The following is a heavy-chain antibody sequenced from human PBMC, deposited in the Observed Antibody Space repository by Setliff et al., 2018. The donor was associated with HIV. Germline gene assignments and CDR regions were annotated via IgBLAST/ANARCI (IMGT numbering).Heavy chain of an antibody. J-gene: IGHJ6*04. D-gene: IGHD2-21*02. CDR1: GFTFSSYA. V-gene: IGHV3-30*01. Sequence: LSLSCAASGFTFSSYAMHWVRQAPGKGLEWVAVISYDGSNKYYADSVKGRFTISRDNSKNTLYLQMNSLRAEDTAVYYCARDYRGSAYCGGDCYNALDVWGKGTTVTVSS. CDR3: ARDYRGSAYCGGDCYNALDV. CDR2: ISYDGSNK.